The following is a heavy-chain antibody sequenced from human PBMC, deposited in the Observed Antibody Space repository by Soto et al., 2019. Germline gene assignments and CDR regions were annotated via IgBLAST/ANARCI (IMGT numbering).Heavy chain of an antibody. Sequence: QLQLQESGPGLVKPSETLSLTCTVSGGSISSSSYYWGWIRQPPGKGLEWIGSIYYSGSTYYNPSLKSRVTIPVDTSKNLLSLMLSSVTAADTAVYYCASSMVRGATEEYNWFDPWGQGTLVTVSS. CDR1: GGSISSSSYY. V-gene: IGHV4-39*01. CDR3: ASSMVRGATEEYNWFDP. D-gene: IGHD3-10*01. J-gene: IGHJ5*02. CDR2: IYYSGST.